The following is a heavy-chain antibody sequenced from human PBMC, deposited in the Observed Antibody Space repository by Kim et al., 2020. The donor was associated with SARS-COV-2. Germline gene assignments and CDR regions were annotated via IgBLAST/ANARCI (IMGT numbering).Heavy chain of an antibody. Sequence: SETLSLTCAVYGGSFSGYYWSWIRQPPGKGLEWIGEINHSGSTNYNPSLKSRVTISVDTSKNQFSLKLSSVTAADTAVYYCARGRYSSSWYGTRSWFDP. D-gene: IGHD6-13*01. CDR1: GGSFSGYY. J-gene: IGHJ5*02. V-gene: IGHV4-34*01. CDR2: INHSGST. CDR3: ARGRYSSSWYGTRSWFDP.